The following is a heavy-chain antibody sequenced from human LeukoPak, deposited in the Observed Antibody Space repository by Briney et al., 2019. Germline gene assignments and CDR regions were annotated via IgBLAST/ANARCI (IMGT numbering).Heavy chain of an antibody. J-gene: IGHJ6*02. CDR2: MIPILGIA. D-gene: IGHD2-15*01. CDR3: AREGYCSGGSCLEFGGMDV. V-gene: IGHV1-69*04. Sequence: GSSVKVSCKASGGTFSSYAISWVRQAPGQGLEWMGRMIPILGIANYAQKFQGRVTITADKSTSTAYMELSSLRSEDTAVYYCAREGYCSGGSCLEFGGMDVWGQGTTVTVSS. CDR1: GGTFSSYA.